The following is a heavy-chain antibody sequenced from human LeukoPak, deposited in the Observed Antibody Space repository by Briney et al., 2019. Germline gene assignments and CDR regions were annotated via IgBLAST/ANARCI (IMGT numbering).Heavy chain of an antibody. CDR1: GGSISSSSYY. CDR2: IYTSGGT. D-gene: IGHD3-9*01. V-gene: IGHV4-39*07. J-gene: IGHJ6*03. CDR3: ARESVDDILTGYYDYYYYMDV. Sequence: SETLSLTCTVSGGSISSSSYYWGWIRQPPGKGLEWIGRIYTSGGTNYNPSLKSRVTISVDTSKNQFSLKLSSVTAADTAVYYCARESVDDILTGYYDYYYYMDVWGKGTTVTISS.